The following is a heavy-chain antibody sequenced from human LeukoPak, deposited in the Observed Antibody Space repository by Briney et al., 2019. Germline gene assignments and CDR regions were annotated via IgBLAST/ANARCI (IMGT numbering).Heavy chain of an antibody. Sequence: GALILSCAASGFTVSSNYMSWVRQAPGKGLKWVSVIYSGGSTYYADSVKGRFTISRDNSKNTLYLQMNSLRAEDTAVYYCASQYSGYDIAAYYYYGMDVWGQGTTVTVSS. CDR1: GFTVSSNY. CDR3: ASQYSGYDIAAYYYYGMDV. V-gene: IGHV3-53*01. D-gene: IGHD5-12*01. J-gene: IGHJ6*02. CDR2: IYSGGST.